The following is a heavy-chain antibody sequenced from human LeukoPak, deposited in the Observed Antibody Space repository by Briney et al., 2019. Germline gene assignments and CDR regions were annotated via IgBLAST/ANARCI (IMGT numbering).Heavy chain of an antibody. J-gene: IGHJ6*03. D-gene: IGHD4-11*01. V-gene: IGHV1-69*05. CDR2: IIPMFGTT. CDR3: ASVTVTTWAPDGHMDV. Sequence: GASVKVSCKASGGTFSNYAISWVRQAPGQGLELMGSIIPMFGTTNYAQNFQGRVKITTDEYTSTAYLEVSSLRIEDAAVYYCASVTVTTWAPDGHMDVWGKGTTVTVSS. CDR1: GGTFSNYA.